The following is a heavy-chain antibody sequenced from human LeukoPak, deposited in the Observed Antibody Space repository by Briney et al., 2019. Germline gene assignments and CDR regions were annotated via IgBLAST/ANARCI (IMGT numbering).Heavy chain of an antibody. CDR2: FYYSGST. J-gene: IGHJ3*02. Sequence: PSETLSLTCTVSGGSISSNSHYWGWIRQPPGKGLEWIGTFYYSGSTYYNPSLESRVTISADTSKNQLSLKLSSLTAADTAVYYCARHARSGYRNGFDAFDISGQGTMVTVSS. D-gene: IGHD5-18*01. CDR1: GGSISSNSHY. V-gene: IGHV4-39*01. CDR3: ARHARSGYRNGFDAFDI.